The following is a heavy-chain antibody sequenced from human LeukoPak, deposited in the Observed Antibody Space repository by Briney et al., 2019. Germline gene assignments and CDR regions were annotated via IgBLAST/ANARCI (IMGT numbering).Heavy chain of an antibody. CDR3: ARDYCTSTTCPNWFDP. J-gene: IGHJ5*02. V-gene: IGHV4-61*02. CDR2: IYTSGST. Sequence: SETLSLTCTVSGGSISSGSYHWSWIRQPAGKGLEWIGRIYTSGSTNYNPSLKSRVTISLDTSKNQFSLKLSSVTAADTAVYYCARDYCTSTTCPNWFDPWGQGTLVTVSS. D-gene: IGHD2-2*01. CDR1: GGSISSGSYH.